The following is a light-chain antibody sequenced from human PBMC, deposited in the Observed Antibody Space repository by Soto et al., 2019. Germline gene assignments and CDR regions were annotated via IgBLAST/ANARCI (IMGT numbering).Light chain of an antibody. CDR3: QPSFITPPLT. V-gene: IGKV1-39*01. CDR1: QSISTY. J-gene: IGKJ4*01. Sequence: DIQMTQSPSSLSASIGDRITITCRASQSISTYLTWYQQKPGKAPRLLIYGASTLQNAVPSRFSGSESATDYTLTISSLQAEDVATYYCQPSFITPPLTFGGGTNVE. CDR2: GAS.